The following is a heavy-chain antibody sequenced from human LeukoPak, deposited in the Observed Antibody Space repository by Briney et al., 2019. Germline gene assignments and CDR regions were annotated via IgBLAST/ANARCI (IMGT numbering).Heavy chain of an antibody. V-gene: IGHV4-34*01. CDR2: INHSGST. Sequence: PSETLSLTCAVYGGSFSGYYWSWIRQPPGKGLEWIGEINHSGSTNYNPSLKSRVTISVDTSKNQFSLKLSSVTAADTAVYYCARGSKLDYWVQGTLVTVSS. J-gene: IGHJ4*02. CDR3: ARGSKLDY. CDR1: GGSFSGYY.